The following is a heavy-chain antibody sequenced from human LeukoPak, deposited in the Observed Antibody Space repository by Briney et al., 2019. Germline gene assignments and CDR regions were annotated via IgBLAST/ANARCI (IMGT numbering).Heavy chain of an antibody. CDR2: ISRNGGTT. V-gene: IGHV3-43*01. D-gene: IGHD6-13*01. Sequence: GGSLRLSCAASGLTFDEYTMHWVRQGPGKGLEWVSLISRNGGTTKYADSVKGRFTISRDNSKNTLYLQMNSLRAEDTAVYYCAREKAAAGPALDYWGQGTLVTVSS. CDR1: GLTFDEYT. J-gene: IGHJ4*02. CDR3: AREKAAAGPALDY.